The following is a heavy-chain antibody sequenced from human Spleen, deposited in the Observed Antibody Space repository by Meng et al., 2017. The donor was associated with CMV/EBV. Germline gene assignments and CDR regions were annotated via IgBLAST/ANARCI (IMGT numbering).Heavy chain of an antibody. D-gene: IGHD3-22*01. J-gene: IGHJ6*02. CDR3: AKESYSSGSIYYYYGMDA. CDR2: ISSSGSTI. Sequence: GESLKISCAASGFTFSDYYMSWIRQAPGKGLEWVSYISSSGSTIYYADSVKGRFTISRDNAKNTLYLQMNSLRAEDTAVYYCAKESYSSGSIYYYYGMDAWGQGTTVTVSS. V-gene: IGHV3-11*01. CDR1: GFTFSDYY.